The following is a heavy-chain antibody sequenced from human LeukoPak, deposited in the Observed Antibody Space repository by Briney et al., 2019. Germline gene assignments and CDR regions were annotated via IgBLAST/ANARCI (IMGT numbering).Heavy chain of an antibody. CDR3: ARGSADCSGGSCYNGGFFDY. CDR2: MNPNSGNT. D-gene: IGHD2-15*01. J-gene: IGHJ4*02. Sequence: GASVKVSCKASGYTFTGYYIHWVRQATGQGLEWMGWMNPNSGNTGYAQKFQGRVTITRNTSISTAYMELSSLRSEDTAVYYCARGSADCSGGSCYNGGFFDYWGQGTLVTVSS. V-gene: IGHV1-8*03. CDR1: GYTFTGYY.